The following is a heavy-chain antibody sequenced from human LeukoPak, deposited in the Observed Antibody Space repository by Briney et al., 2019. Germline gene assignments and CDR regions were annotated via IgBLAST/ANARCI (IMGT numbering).Heavy chain of an antibody. V-gene: IGHV1-2*02. D-gene: IGHD5-18*01. J-gene: IGHJ4*02. CDR1: GYIFTGYY. Sequence: GASVKVSCKASGYIFTGYYMHWVPQAPGQGLEWMGWINPNSGGTNYAQKFQGRVTMTRHTSISTAYMELSRLRSDDTAVYYCTSPGAMANFDYWGQGTLVTVSS. CDR3: TSPGAMANFDY. CDR2: INPNSGGT.